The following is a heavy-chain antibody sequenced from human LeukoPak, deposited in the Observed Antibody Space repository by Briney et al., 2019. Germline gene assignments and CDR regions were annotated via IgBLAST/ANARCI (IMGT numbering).Heavy chain of an antibody. CDR3: ARDCSSTSCYKRDFDY. J-gene: IGHJ4*02. D-gene: IGHD2-2*02. V-gene: IGHV1-18*01. CDR1: GYTFTSYG. CDR2: ISAYNGNT. Sequence: GASVKVSCKASGYTFTSYGISWVRQAPGQGLEWMGWISAYNGNTNYAQKLQGRVTMTTDTSTSTAYMELRSLRSDDTAVYYCARDCSSTSCYKRDFDYWGQGTLVTVSS.